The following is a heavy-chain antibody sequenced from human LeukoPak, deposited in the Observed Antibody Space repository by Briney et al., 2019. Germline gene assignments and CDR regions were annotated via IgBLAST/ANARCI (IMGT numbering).Heavy chain of an antibody. V-gene: IGHV1-18*01. CDR3: ARGDYDSSGYYGQLSYAFDI. J-gene: IGHJ3*02. Sequence: ASVKVSCKASGYTFTSYGISWVRQAPGQGLEWMGWISAYNGNTNYAQKLQGRVTMTTDTSTSTAYMELRSLRSDDTAVYYCARGDYDSSGYYGQLSYAFDIWGQGTMVTVSS. D-gene: IGHD3-22*01. CDR2: ISAYNGNT. CDR1: GYTFTSYG.